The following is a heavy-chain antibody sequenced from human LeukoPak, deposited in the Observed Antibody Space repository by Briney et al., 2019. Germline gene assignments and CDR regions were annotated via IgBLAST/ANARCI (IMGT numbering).Heavy chain of an antibody. V-gene: IGHV3-23*01. D-gene: IGHD3-22*01. CDR1: GFVFSTYT. CDR2: IGNNGGGI. Sequence: GGSLRLSCAASGFVFSTYTMYWVRHPPGKRLEWVSIIGNNGGGIHYADSVRGRFTISRDNSKNALYLQMNSLRVEDTAVYYCAKDRDYYDSSGYYYVEYFQHWGQGTLVTVSS. J-gene: IGHJ1*01. CDR3: AKDRDYYDSSGYYYVEYFQH.